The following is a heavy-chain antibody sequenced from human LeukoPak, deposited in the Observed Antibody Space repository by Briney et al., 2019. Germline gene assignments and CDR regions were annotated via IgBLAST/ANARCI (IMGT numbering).Heavy chain of an antibody. CDR2: IKSKTDGETT. D-gene: IGHD3-10*01. Sequence: GGSLRLSCADSGFTFTNAWMSWARQAPGKGLEWIGRIKSKTDGETTNYAEPVRGRFTISRDDSKSAVYLQMNSLKIEDTAVYYCTTDLGTYYHGSQRLIPIDYWGQGTLVTVSS. V-gene: IGHV3-15*01. CDR1: GFTFTNAW. J-gene: IGHJ4*02. CDR3: TTDLGTYYHGSQRLIPIDY.